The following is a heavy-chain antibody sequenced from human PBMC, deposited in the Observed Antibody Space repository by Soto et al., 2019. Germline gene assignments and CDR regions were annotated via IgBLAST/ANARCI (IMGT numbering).Heavy chain of an antibody. V-gene: IGHV4-4*07. CDR3: ARVGMVGTVLGSWFDA. D-gene: IGHD6-19*01. J-gene: IGHJ5*02. Sequence: XATLSLTCTVSGGSISSFYWSWIRQPAGKGLEWIGRIYTSGITNYNPSVKSRVTLSVDTSKNQFSLKLRSVTAADTAVYYCARVGMVGTVLGSWFDAWSQGTLVTVSS. CDR2: IYTSGIT. CDR1: GGSISSFY.